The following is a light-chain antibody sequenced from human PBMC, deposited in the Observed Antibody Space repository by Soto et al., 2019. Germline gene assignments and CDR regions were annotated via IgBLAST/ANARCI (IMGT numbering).Light chain of an antibody. J-gene: IGKJ4*01. CDR2: AAS. CDR3: QQIYSTPLT. CDR1: QSISSY. Sequence: DIQMTQSPSSLSASVGDRVTITCRASQSISSYLNWYQQKPGKAPKLLIYAASSLQSGVPSRFSGSGSGTNSPLTISSLQPEDFAAYYCQQIYSTPLTFGGGTKVEIK. V-gene: IGKV1-39*01.